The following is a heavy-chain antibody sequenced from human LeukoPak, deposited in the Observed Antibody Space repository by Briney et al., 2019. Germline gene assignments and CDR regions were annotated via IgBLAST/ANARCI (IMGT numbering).Heavy chain of an antibody. J-gene: IGHJ4*02. CDR1: GYTLTELS. D-gene: IGHD3-22*01. Sequence: ASVKVSCKVSGYTLTELSMHWVRQAPGKGLEWMGGFDPEDGETIYAQKFQGRVTMTEDTSTDTAYMELSSLRSEDTAVYYCASGIPYDSSGYYTLKLDYWGQGTLVTVSS. CDR3: ASGIPYDSSGYYTLKLDY. V-gene: IGHV1-24*01. CDR2: FDPEDGET.